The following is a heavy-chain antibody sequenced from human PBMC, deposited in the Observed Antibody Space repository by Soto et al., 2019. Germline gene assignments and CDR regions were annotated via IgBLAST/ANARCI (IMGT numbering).Heavy chain of an antibody. J-gene: IGHJ6*02. V-gene: IGHV4-59*01. Sequence: SETLSLTCTVSGGSISGYYWSWIRQPPGKGLEWIGYMYNTGSNVYNPSFKSRVTISVDTSKNQFSLKLNSVTAADTAVYYCARDLWGYCGTDCYPLDVWGQGTTVT. CDR3: ARDLWGYCGTDCYPLDV. D-gene: IGHD2-21*02. CDR1: GGSISGYY. CDR2: MYNTGSN.